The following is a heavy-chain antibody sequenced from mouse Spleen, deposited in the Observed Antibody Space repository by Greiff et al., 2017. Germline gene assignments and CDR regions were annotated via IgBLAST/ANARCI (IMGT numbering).Heavy chain of an antibody. CDR2: IWSGGST. J-gene: IGHJ4*01. CDR1: GFSLTSYG. Sequence: VMLVESGPGLVQPSQSLSITCTVSGFSLTSYGVHWVRQSPGKGLEWLGVIWSGGSTDYNAAFISRLSISKDNSKSQVFFKMNSLQADDTAIYYCARFYGNYVRYAMDYWGQGTSVTVSS. D-gene: IGHD2-1*01. CDR3: ARFYGNYVRYAMDY. V-gene: IGHV2-2*01.